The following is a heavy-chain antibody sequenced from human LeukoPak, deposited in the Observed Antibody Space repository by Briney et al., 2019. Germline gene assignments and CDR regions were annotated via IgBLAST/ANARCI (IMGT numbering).Heavy chain of an antibody. Sequence: KPSETLSLTCTVSGGSISSYYWSWIRQPPGKGLEWIGYIYYSGSTNYNPSLKSRVTISVDTSKNQFSLKLSSVTAADTAVYYCARAVGATNDYWGQGTLVTVSS. CDR3: ARAVGATNDY. CDR2: IYYSGST. D-gene: IGHD1-26*01. CDR1: GGSISSYY. J-gene: IGHJ4*02. V-gene: IGHV4-59*01.